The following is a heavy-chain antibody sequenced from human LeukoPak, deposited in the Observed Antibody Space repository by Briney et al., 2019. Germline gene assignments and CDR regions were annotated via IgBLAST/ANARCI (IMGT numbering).Heavy chain of an antibody. J-gene: IGHJ4*02. V-gene: IGHV3-11*04. CDR1: GFTFNYF. CDR3: ATSRVFDH. CDR2: INSVGDNI. Sequence: GGSLRLSCVASGFTFNYFMSWIRQAPGKGLEWLSFINSVGDNIYYADSVKGRFTISRDNAKKTLYLEMNSLRMEDTAIYYCATSRVFDHWGQGTLVTVSS.